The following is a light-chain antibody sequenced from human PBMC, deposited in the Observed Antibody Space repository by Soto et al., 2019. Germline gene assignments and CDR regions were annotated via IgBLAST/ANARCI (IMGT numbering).Light chain of an antibody. J-gene: IGLJ1*01. CDR3: SSYTTSSILGYV. V-gene: IGLV2-14*03. Sequence: QSALAQPASVSGSPGQSITISCTGTSSDVGGSNYVSWYQQHPGKAPKLMIYDVTYRPSGVSNRFSGSKSGKTASLTISGLQAEDEADYYCSSYTTSSILGYVFGTGTKVTVL. CDR1: SSDVGGSNY. CDR2: DVT.